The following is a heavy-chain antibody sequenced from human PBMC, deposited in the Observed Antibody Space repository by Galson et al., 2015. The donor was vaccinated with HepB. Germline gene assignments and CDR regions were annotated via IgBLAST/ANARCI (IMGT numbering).Heavy chain of an antibody. CDR2: ISHDGRNT. CDR1: GFTFSSYS. D-gene: IGHD6-19*01. CDR3: ARERGAGWYEGNDY. V-gene: IGHV3-30*04. J-gene: IGHJ4*02. Sequence: SLRLSCAASGFTFSSYSIHWVREAPGKGLEWVAIISHDGRNTYYAYSVKGRFTISRDNSRNTLYLQMNGLRSDDPAVYYCARERGAGWYEGNDYWGQGTRVVVSS.